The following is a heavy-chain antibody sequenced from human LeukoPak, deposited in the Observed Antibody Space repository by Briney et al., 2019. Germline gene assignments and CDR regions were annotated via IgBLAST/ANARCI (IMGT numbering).Heavy chain of an antibody. CDR3: ARDPPTSFIVGPTNYFDY. V-gene: IGHV3-48*03. CDR1: GFTFSSYE. Sequence: GGSLRLSCVVSGFTFSSYEMNWVRQAPGKGLEWISYISSSGSNIYYADSVKGRFTISRDNAKNSLYLQMNSLRAEDTAVYYCARDPPTSFIVGPTNYFDYWGQGTLVTVSS. D-gene: IGHD1-26*01. CDR2: ISSSGSNI. J-gene: IGHJ4*02.